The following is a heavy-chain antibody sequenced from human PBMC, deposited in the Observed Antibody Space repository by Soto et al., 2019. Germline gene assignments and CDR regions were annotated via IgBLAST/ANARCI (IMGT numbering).Heavy chain of an antibody. CDR3: ARGRLFLTTSGLAITYFDY. Sequence: QVQLQQWGAGLLKPSETLSLTCAVYSGSFSGYYYSWIRQPPGGGLEWIGEITHGGTTTYSPSPKSRVTMSLETATNQFSLNMTSVTAADTGVYYCARGRLFLTTSGLAITYFDYWGQGTLVTVSS. V-gene: IGHV4-34*01. D-gene: IGHD3-3*01. J-gene: IGHJ4*02. CDR1: SGSFSGYY. CDR2: ITHGGTT.